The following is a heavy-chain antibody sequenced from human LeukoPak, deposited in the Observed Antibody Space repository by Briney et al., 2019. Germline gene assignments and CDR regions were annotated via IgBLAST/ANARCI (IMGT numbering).Heavy chain of an antibody. Sequence: GGSLRLSCAASGFTFDDYVFHWVRQAPGKGLEWVSLITWDGSRTYYANSVKGRFTVSRDNSKNFLYLQMNSLRTEDTALYYCAETYSSSWYGNNWFDPWGQGTLVTVSS. CDR2: ITWDGSRT. CDR1: GFTFDDYV. J-gene: IGHJ5*02. CDR3: AETYSSSWYGNNWFDP. V-gene: IGHV3-43D*03. D-gene: IGHD6-13*01.